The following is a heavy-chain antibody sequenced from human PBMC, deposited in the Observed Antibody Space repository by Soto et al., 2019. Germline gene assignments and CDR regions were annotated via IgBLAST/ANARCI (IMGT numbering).Heavy chain of an antibody. J-gene: IGHJ6*03. D-gene: IGHD3-9*01. V-gene: IGHV3-21*01. CDR1: GFTFSSYS. CDR3: ARSLYFDWDMDV. Sequence: EVQLVESGGGLGKPGWSLRLSCAASGFTFSSYSMNWVRQAPGKGLEWVSSISSSSSYIYYADSVKGRFTISRDNAKNSLYLQMNSLRAEDTAVYYCARSLYFDWDMDVWGKGTTFTVSS. CDR2: ISSSSSYI.